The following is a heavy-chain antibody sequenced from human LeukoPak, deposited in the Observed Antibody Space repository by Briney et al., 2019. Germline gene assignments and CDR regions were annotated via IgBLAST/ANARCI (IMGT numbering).Heavy chain of an antibody. CDR1: GGSISSSSYY. Sequence: SETLSLTCTVSGGSISSSSYYWGWIRQPPGKGLEWIGSIYYSGSTYYNPSLKSRVTISVDTSKNQFSLKLSSVTAADTAVYYCAREGAAAGNNDYWGQGTLVTVSS. D-gene: IGHD6-13*01. J-gene: IGHJ4*02. CDR3: AREGAAAGNNDY. V-gene: IGHV4-39*07. CDR2: IYYSGST.